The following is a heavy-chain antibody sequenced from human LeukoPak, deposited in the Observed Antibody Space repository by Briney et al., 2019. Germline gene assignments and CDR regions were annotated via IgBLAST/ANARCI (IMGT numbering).Heavy chain of an antibody. CDR3: VRTVATVGVSKPLDY. J-gene: IGHJ4*02. Sequence: GGSLRLSCAASGFTFSDYLMHWVRQAPGRGLEWVANIKQDGSERYYVDSVKGRFTITRDNAKHSLSLQMNSLRAEDTAVYYCVRTVATVGVSKPLDYWGQGALVIVYS. CDR2: IKQDGSER. D-gene: IGHD4-23*01. V-gene: IGHV3-7*01. CDR1: GFTFSDYL.